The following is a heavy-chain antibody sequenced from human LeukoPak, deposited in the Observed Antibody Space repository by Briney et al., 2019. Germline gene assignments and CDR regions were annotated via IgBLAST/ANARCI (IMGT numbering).Heavy chain of an antibody. J-gene: IGHJ4*02. V-gene: IGHV4-30-4*01. CDR3: ARAARPAGAGHDY. D-gene: IGHD6-6*01. CDR1: GGSISSGDYY. Sequence: SETLPLTCTVSGGSISSGDYYWSWIRQPPGKGLEWIGYIYYSGSTYYNPSLKSRVTISVDTSKNQFSLKLSSVTAADTAVYYCARAARPAGAGHDYWGQGTLVTVSS. CDR2: IYYSGST.